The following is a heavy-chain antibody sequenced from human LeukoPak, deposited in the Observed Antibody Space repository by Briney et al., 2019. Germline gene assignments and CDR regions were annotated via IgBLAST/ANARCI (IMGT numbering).Heavy chain of an antibody. J-gene: IGHJ5*02. CDR2: IYYSGST. D-gene: IGHD4-17*01. Sequence: SSETLSLTCTVSGGSISSYYWSWIRQPPGKGLEWIGYIYYSGSTNYNPSLKSRVTISVDTSKNRFSLKLSSVTAADTAVYYCARNGDRTNWFDPWGQGTLVTVSS. V-gene: IGHV4-59*08. CDR1: GGSISSYY. CDR3: ARNGDRTNWFDP.